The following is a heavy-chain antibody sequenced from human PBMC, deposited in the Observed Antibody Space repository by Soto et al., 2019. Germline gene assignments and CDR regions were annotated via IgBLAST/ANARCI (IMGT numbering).Heavy chain of an antibody. V-gene: IGHV3-23*01. CDR1: GFTFSSYA. Sequence: GGSLRLSCAASGFTFSSYAMSWVRQAPGKGLEWVSAISDSGLTTYYADSVKGRFTISRDNAKNTLYLQMNSVRAEDTAVYFCAKDTLVRIALRVVAIDYWGQGTLVTVSS. D-gene: IGHD3-22*01. CDR3: AKDTLVRIALRVVAIDY. J-gene: IGHJ4*02. CDR2: ISDSGLTT.